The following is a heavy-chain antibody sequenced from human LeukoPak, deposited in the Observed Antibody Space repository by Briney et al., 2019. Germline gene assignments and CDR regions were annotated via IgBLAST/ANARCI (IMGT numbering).Heavy chain of an antibody. CDR3: ASIASSGWSRGWFDP. CDR2: ISAYNGNT. J-gene: IGHJ5*02. CDR1: GYTFTSYG. V-gene: IGHV1-18*01. Sequence: ASVKVSCKASGYTFTSYGISWVRQAPGQGLEWMGWISAYNGNTNYAQKLQGRVTMTTDTSTSTAYMELRSLRSDDTAVYYCASIASSGWSRGWFDPWGQGTLVTVSS. D-gene: IGHD6-19*01.